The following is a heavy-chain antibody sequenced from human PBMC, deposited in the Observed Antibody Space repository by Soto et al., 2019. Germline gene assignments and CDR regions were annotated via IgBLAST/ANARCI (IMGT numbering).Heavy chain of an antibody. V-gene: IGHV4-39*02. D-gene: IGHD3-10*01. CDR1: GTSISTTDYY. CDR2: IYYTGMT. J-gene: IGHJ4*02. CDR3: ARDLAFGLSDS. Sequence: PSETLSLTCTVSGTSISTTDYYWGWIRQPPGKGLEWITSIYYTGMTYYNPSLKSRVTISVDTSKNQFSLKLSSVTAADTAVYYCARDLAFGLSDSWGQGTLVTVSS.